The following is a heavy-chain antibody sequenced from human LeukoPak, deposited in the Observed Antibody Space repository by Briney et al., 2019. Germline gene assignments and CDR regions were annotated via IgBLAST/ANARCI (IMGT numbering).Heavy chain of an antibody. J-gene: IGHJ4*02. CDR3: AITPSCSGGSCYTIDY. D-gene: IGHD2-15*01. V-gene: IGHV5-51*01. CDR1: GYNFTSHR. CDR2: IYPGDSDT. Sequence: GESLKISCKGSGYNFTSHRIALVRQMPGKGLEWMGIIYPGDSDTRYSPSFQGQVTISADKSTSTAYLQWSRLTDSETSIYYCAITPSCSGGSCYTIDYWGQGTLVTVSS.